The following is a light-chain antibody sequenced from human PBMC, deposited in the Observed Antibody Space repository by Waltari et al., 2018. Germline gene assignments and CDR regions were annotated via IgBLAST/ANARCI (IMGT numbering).Light chain of an antibody. CDR3: HQYKTYAWT. CDR2: KAS. CDR1: QGINRW. V-gene: IGKV1-5*03. J-gene: IGKJ1*01. Sequence: DIQMTQSPSTLSASVGARVTITCRASQGINRWLAWYQHKPGEAPKLLIYKASSLESGVPSRFSGSGSGTEFTLTISSLQPDDFASYYCHQYKTYAWTFGQGTKVEIK.